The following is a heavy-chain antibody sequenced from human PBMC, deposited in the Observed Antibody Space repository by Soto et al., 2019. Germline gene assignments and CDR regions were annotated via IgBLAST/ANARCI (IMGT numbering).Heavy chain of an antibody. CDR3: AKVGVGDFEADNFDY. V-gene: IGHV3-30*18. CDR1: GFTFSSYG. CDR2: ISYDGSNK. Sequence: QVQLVESGGGVVQPGRSLRLSCAASGFTFSSYGMHWVRQAPGKGLEWVAVISYDGSNKYYADSVKGRFTISRDNSKNTLYLQTNSLRAEDPAVYYCAKVGVGDFEADNFDYWGQGTLVTVSS. D-gene: IGHD4-17*01. J-gene: IGHJ4*02.